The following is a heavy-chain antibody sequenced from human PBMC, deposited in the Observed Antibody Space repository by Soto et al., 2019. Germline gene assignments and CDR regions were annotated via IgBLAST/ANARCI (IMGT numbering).Heavy chain of an antibody. V-gene: IGHV3-7*03. CDR2: IKQDGSEK. CDR1: GFTFSSYW. Sequence: GSLRLSCAASGFTFSSYWMSWVRQAPGKGLEWVANIKQDGSEKYYVDSVKGRFTISRDNAKNSLYLQMNSLRAEDTAVYYCARGGGSSSWGYYYYYYGMDVWGQGTTVTVSS. D-gene: IGHD6-13*01. J-gene: IGHJ6*02. CDR3: ARGGGSSSWGYYYYYYGMDV.